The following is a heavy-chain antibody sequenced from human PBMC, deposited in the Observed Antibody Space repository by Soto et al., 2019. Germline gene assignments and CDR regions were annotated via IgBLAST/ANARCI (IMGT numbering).Heavy chain of an antibody. CDR1: GFTFSAYF. V-gene: IGHV3-11*01. CDR3: AREAAGLRSDY. J-gene: IGHJ4*02. CDR2: ISSSGDTM. D-gene: IGHD6-13*01. Sequence: GGSLRLSCAASGFTFSAYFMSWIRQAPGKGLEWVSYISSSGDTMYYADSVKGRFTISRDNAENSLYLQMNSLRAEDTAVYYCAREAAGLRSDYWGQGTLVTVSS.